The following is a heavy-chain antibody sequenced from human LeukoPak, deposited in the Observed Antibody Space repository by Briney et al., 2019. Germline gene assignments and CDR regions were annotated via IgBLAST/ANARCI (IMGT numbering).Heavy chain of an antibody. CDR1: GYTFTGYY. D-gene: IGHD2-15*01. J-gene: IGHJ5*02. Sequence: GASVKVSCKASGYTFTGYYMHWVRQAPGQGLEWMGWINPNSGGTNYAQKLQGRVTMTRDTSISTAYMELSRLRSDDTAVYYCARDRARIVVVSRHSNWFDPWGQGTLVTVSS. CDR3: ARDRARIVVVSRHSNWFDP. V-gene: IGHV1-2*02. CDR2: INPNSGGT.